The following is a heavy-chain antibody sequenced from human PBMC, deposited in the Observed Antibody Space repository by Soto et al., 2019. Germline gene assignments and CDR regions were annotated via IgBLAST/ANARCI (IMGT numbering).Heavy chain of an antibody. Sequence: QLQLQESGSGLVKPSQTLSLTCAVSGGSISSGGYSWSWIRQPPGKGLEWIGYIYHSGSTYYNPSLKSRVTISVDRSKNLFSLKLSSVTAADTAVYYCANSHAGAHITAAVHWGQGTLVTVSS. V-gene: IGHV4-30-2*01. CDR3: ANSHAGAHITAAVH. CDR1: GGSISSGGYS. D-gene: IGHD6-13*01. CDR2: IYHSGST. J-gene: IGHJ4*02.